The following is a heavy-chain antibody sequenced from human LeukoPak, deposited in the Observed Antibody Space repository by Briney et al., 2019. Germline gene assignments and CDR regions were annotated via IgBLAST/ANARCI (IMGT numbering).Heavy chain of an antibody. Sequence: ASVKISCKVSGYTFTDYYMHWVQQAPGKGLEWMGLVDPEDGETIYAEKFQGRVTITADTSTDTAYMELSSLRSEDTAVYYCASARIAAGLNWFVPWGQGTLVTVSS. CDR1: GYTFTDYY. V-gene: IGHV1-69-2*01. CDR2: VDPEDGET. CDR3: ASARIAAGLNWFVP. J-gene: IGHJ5*02. D-gene: IGHD6-13*01.